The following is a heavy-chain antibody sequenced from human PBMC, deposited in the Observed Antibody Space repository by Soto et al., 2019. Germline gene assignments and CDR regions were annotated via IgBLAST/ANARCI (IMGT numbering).Heavy chain of an antibody. CDR3: ASRDPGTSVDY. D-gene: IGHD1-7*01. CDR2: TYRTGST. V-gene: IGHV4-4*02. Sequence: SETLSLTCAVSGGSFTSNNWWTWVRQPPGQGLEWIGETYRTGSTNYNPSLKSRVTISLDKSENQFSLKVTSLTAADTAVYYCASRDPGTSVDYWGQGTLVTVSS. CDR1: GGSFTSNNW. J-gene: IGHJ4*02.